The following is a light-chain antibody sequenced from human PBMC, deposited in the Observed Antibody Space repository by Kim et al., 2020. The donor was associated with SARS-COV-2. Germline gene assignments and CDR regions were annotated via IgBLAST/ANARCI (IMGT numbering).Light chain of an antibody. CDR1: QSSAKSN. V-gene: IGKV3-20*01. CDR3: QQYGSTPRT. Sequence: PGKGATRSCRASQSSAKSNLAWYQQRPGQGPGRLIYGASSRATGNPDRFSGSGSGTDFTLTISRREPEDFAVYYCQQYGSTPRTFGQGTKVDIK. J-gene: IGKJ1*01. CDR2: GAS.